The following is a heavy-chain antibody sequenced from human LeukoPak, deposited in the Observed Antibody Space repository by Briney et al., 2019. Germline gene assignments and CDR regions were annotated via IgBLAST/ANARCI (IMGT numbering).Heavy chain of an antibody. Sequence: PGRSLRLSCGASGXTFSSYAMHWVRQAPGKGLEWVAVISYDDGSNKYYEDSVKERFTISRDNYKNTLYLQMNSLRAEDTAVYYCARVYSSSWYGSFDYWGQGTLVTVSS. CDR3: ARVYSSSWYGSFDY. CDR2: ISYDDGSNK. V-gene: IGHV3-30-3*01. CDR1: GXTFSSYA. J-gene: IGHJ4*02. D-gene: IGHD6-13*01.